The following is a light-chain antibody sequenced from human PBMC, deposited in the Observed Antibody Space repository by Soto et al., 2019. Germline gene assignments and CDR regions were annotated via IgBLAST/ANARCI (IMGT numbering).Light chain of an antibody. Sequence: EIVLTQSPGTLSLSPGERATLSCRANQSVTSRYLVWYQQRPGHAPRLLIYGASSRVPGIPDRFSGSGSGTDFTLTVSSLEPEDSAVYYCQQYGRSPWTFGQGTKVAIK. CDR2: GAS. CDR1: QSVTSRY. CDR3: QQYGRSPWT. V-gene: IGKV3-20*01. J-gene: IGKJ1*01.